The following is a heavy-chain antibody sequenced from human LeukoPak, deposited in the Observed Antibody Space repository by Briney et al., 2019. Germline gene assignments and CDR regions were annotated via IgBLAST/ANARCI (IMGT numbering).Heavy chain of an antibody. Sequence: KPSETLSLTCTVSGGSISSSSYYWGWIRQPPGKGLEWIGSIYYSGSTYYNPSLKSRVTISVDTSKNQFSLKLSSVTAADTAVYYCARAVAGLTPRFDYWGQGTLVTVSS. CDR1: GGSISSSSYY. CDR3: ARAVAGLTPRFDY. J-gene: IGHJ4*02. V-gene: IGHV4-39*07. D-gene: IGHD6-19*01. CDR2: IYYSGST.